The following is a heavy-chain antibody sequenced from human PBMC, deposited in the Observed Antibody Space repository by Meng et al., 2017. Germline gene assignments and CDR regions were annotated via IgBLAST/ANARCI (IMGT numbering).Heavy chain of an antibody. V-gene: IGHV4-38-2*01. D-gene: IGHD3-22*01. CDR3: ARAQTRGYYDSSGYYLFDY. CDR1: GYSISSGYY. CDR2: IYHSGST. Sequence: SETLSLTCAVSGYSISSGYYWGWIRQPPGKGLEWIGSIYHSGSTYYNPSLKSRVTISVDTSKNQFSLKLSSVTAADTAVYYCARAQTRGYYDSSGYYLFDYWGQGTLVTVSS. J-gene: IGHJ4*02.